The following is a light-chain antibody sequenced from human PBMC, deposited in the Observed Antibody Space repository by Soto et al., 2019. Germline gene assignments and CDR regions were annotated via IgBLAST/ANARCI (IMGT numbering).Light chain of an antibody. CDR1: QSIENW. J-gene: IGKJ1*01. V-gene: IGKV1-5*03. Sequence: DIQMTQSPSTLSASVGDRVTITCRASQSIENWLAWYQHKPGKAPNLLIYKASTLQSGVSSRFSCSGSGTGFPLTISNLQPDDFGTYQCQQYENYPWSFGQGTKGVIK. CDR2: KAS. CDR3: QQYENYPWS.